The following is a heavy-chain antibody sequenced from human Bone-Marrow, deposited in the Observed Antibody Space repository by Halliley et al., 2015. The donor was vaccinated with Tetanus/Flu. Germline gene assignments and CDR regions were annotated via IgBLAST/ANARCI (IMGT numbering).Heavy chain of an antibody. V-gene: IGHV4-59*01. CDR2: IYYDGKT. CDR1: GGSISTYY. Sequence: TLSLTYTVSGGSISTYYWSWIRRPPGKGLEWIGYIYYDGKTKYNPSLESRVAISIDTSKNQFFLNLKSITAADTAVYYCARDKDYGGRLDHWGRGTLVTVST. J-gene: IGHJ4*02. CDR3: ARDKDYGGRLDH. D-gene: IGHD1-26*01.